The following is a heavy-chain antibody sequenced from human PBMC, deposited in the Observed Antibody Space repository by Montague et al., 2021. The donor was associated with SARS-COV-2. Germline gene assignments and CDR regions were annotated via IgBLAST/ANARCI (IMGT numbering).Heavy chain of an antibody. CDR2: IYYSGST. CDR1: GGSISSSSYY. J-gene: IGHJ6*02. Sequence: SGTLSLTCTVSGGSISSSSYYWGWIRQPPGKGLEWIGSIYYSGSTYYNPSLKSRVTISVDTSKNQFSLKLSSVTAADTAVYYCARQDDILTGYYYYGMDVWGQGTTVTVSS. D-gene: IGHD3-9*01. V-gene: IGHV4-39*01. CDR3: ARQDDILTGYYYYGMDV.